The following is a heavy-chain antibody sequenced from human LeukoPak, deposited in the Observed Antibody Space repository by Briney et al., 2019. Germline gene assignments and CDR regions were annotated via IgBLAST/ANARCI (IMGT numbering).Heavy chain of an antibody. CDR3: ARRSGVAVAGAFDY. J-gene: IGHJ4*02. D-gene: IGHD6-19*01. CDR1: GFTFSNYA. Sequence: GGSLRLSCAASGFTFSNYAMRWVRQAPGKGLEWVSGISGSGDTTYYADSVKGRFTISRDNSKNTLHLRMNGLRAEDTAVYFCARRSGVAVAGAFDYWGQGTLVTVSS. CDR2: ISGSGDTT. V-gene: IGHV3-23*01.